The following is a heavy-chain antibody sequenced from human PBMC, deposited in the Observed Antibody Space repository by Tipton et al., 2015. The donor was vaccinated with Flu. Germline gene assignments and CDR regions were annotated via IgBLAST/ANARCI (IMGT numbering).Heavy chain of an antibody. CDR2: IYPSGTT. J-gene: IGHJ4*02. CDR1: SGSIRSTNYF. D-gene: IGHD3-10*01. Sequence: TLSLTCTVSSGSIRSTNYFCAWIRQPPGKRLELIGSIYPSGTTYYNPSLRSRLTLSVDTSKNQFSLKLTSVTAADTGVYFCAREEAVDHFGSAIHYWGQGTLVTVSS. CDR3: AREEAVDHFGSAIHY. V-gene: IGHV4-39*07.